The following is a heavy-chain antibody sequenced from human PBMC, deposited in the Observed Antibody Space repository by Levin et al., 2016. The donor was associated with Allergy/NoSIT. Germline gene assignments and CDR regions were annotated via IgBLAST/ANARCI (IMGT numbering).Heavy chain of an antibody. CDR1: GYTFTSYG. D-gene: IGHD5-18*01. Sequence: ASVKVSCKASGYTFTSYGISWVRQAPGQGLEWMGWISAYNGNTNYAQKFQGRVTITADKSTSTAYMELSSLRSEDTAVYYCARDLGGYSWFDPWGQGTLVTVSS. CDR2: ISAYNGNT. J-gene: IGHJ5*02. CDR3: ARDLGGYSWFDP. V-gene: IGHV1-18*01.